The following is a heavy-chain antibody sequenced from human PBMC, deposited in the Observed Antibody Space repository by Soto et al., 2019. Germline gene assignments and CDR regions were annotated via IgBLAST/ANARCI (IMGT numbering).Heavy chain of an antibody. V-gene: IGHV4-30-4*01. Sequence: SETLSLTCTVSGGSVTSDEDYWTWIRQSPGKGLEWIGYISNSGSTGYNPSLKTRLSMSVDGSKNQFTLRLTSVTAADTAVYFCATESGSTYGYFDHWGQGTQVTVSS. CDR2: ISNSGST. J-gene: IGHJ4*02. CDR1: GGSVTSDEDY. CDR3: ATESGSTYGYFDH. D-gene: IGHD5-18*01.